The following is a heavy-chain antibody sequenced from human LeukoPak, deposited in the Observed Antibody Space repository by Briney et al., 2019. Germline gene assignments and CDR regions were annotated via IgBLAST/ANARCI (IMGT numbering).Heavy chain of an antibody. J-gene: IGHJ4*02. CDR3: AREDILTGYFPY. V-gene: IGHV4-34*01. CDR1: GGSFSGYY. CDR2: INHSGST. D-gene: IGHD3-9*01. Sequence: SETLSLTCAVYGGSFSGYYWSWIRQPPGKGLEWIGEINHSGSTNYNPSLKSRVTISVDRSKNQFSLKLSSVTAADTAVYYCAREDILTGYFPYWGQGTLVTVSS.